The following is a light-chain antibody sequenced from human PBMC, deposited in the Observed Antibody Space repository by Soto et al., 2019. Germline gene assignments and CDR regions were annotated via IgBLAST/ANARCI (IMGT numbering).Light chain of an antibody. J-gene: IGLJ2*01. V-gene: IGLV1-47*01. CDR3: SARDDILSGVV. CDR2: RSD. CDR1: SSNIERNH. Sequence: QSVLTQPPSASGTPGQRVTISCSGSSSNIERNHVYWYQQFPGMAPKLLMYRSDQRPTGVPDRFSGSKSGTSASLAISGLRSDDEADYYCSARDDILSGVVFGGGTKLTVL.